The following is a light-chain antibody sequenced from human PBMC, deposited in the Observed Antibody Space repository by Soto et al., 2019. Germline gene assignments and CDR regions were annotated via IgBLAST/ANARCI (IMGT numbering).Light chain of an antibody. CDR3: AAWDNSLSGRV. J-gene: IGLJ3*02. CDR1: SSNIGVNY. Sequence: QSVLTQAPSASGTPGQRVTISCSGSSSNIGVNYVYWYQQVPGTAPKLLVFDDNQRPSGVPDRFSDSKSGTSAFLAVSGLRSEDGADYYCAAWDNSLSGRVFGGGTKLTVL. CDR2: DDN. V-gene: IGLV1-47*02.